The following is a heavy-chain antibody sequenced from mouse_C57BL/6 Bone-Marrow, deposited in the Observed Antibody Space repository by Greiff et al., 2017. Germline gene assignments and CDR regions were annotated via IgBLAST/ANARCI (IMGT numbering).Heavy chain of an antibody. V-gene: IGHV1-81*01. CDR2: IYPRSGNT. Sequence: QVKLQQSGAELARPGASVKLSCKASGYTFTSYGISWVKQRTGQGLEWIGEIYPRSGNTYYNEKFKGKATLTADKSSSTAYMELRSLTSEDSAVYFCATPYYYGSSYQFAYWGQGTLVTVSA. CDR1: GYTFTSYG. J-gene: IGHJ3*01. D-gene: IGHD1-1*01. CDR3: ATPYYYGSSYQFAY.